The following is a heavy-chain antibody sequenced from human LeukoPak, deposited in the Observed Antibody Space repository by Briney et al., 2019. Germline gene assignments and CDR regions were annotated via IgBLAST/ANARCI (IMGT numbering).Heavy chain of an antibody. V-gene: IGHV3-15*01. CDR3: VTELSGSFPT. D-gene: IGHD1-26*01. CDR2: IKSKTNGETR. CDR1: GFTFSLYT. Sequence: GGSLRLSCAASGFTFSLYTMHWVRQAPSKGLEWVGLIKSKTNGETRDYASPVKGRFTISRDDSDNTLYLQMNSLKSEDTAVYYCVTELSGSFPTWGQGTLVTVSS. J-gene: IGHJ4*02.